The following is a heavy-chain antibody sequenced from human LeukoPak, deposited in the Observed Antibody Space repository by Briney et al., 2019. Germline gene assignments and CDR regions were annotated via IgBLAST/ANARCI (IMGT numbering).Heavy chain of an antibody. J-gene: IGHJ4*02. V-gene: IGHV1-8*01. CDR2: MNPSSGHT. CDR3: ATGGRSGYYGSGSYKY. CDR1: GYTFTNND. D-gene: IGHD3-10*01. Sequence: ASVKVSCKAAGYTFTNNDINWMRQATGQGLEWMGWMNPSSGHTGYEQKFQGRVTMTRDTSISTAYMELRNLRSVDTAVYDCATGGRSGYYGSGSYKYWGQGTLVTVSS.